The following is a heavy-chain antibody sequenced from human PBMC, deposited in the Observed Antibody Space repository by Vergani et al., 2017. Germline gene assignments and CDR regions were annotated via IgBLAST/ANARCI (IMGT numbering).Heavy chain of an antibody. Sequence: QVQLVESGGGLVKPGGSLRLSCAASGFTFSSYGMHWVRQAPGKGLEWVAIISYDGRNKNYADSVKGRFTISRDNSKNTLYLQMNSLRTEDTAVYYCARGDYGDSRLDYWGQGTLVTVSS. J-gene: IGHJ4*02. D-gene: IGHD4-17*01. CDR1: GFTFSSYG. CDR2: ISYDGRNK. V-gene: IGHV3-30*03. CDR3: ARGDYGDSRLDY.